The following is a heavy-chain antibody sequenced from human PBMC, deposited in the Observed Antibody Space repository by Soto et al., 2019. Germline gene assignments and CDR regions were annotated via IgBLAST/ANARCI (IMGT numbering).Heavy chain of an antibody. V-gene: IGHV3-33*08. J-gene: IGHJ4*02. Sequence: LRLSCVASGFTFSSHGMHWVRQAPGKGLEWVAVIWYDGSNKYYADSVKGRFTISRDNSKNTLYLQMNSLRAEDTAVYYCARDSVEMPYWGQGTLVTVSS. CDR3: ARDSVEMPY. D-gene: IGHD2-15*01. CDR2: IWYDGSNK. CDR1: GFTFSSHG.